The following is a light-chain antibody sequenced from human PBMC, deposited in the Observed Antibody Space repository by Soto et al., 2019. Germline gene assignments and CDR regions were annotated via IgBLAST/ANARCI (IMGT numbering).Light chain of an antibody. CDR2: GVT. Sequence: QSVLTQPASVSGSPGQSITISCTGSSSDIGAFNYVAWYQQHPGKAPKLIIHGVTNRPSGVSSRFSGSKSGNTASLTISGLQAEDEADYYCCSYAGSTSLVFGGGTKLTVL. J-gene: IGLJ2*01. CDR1: SSDIGAFNY. V-gene: IGLV2-23*02. CDR3: CSYAGSTSLV.